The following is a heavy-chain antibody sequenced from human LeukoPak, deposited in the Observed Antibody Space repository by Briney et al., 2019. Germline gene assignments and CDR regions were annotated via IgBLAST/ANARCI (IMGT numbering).Heavy chain of an antibody. CDR1: GYTFTSYT. Sequence: ASVKVSCKAPGYTFTSYTMHWVRQAPGQTLEWMGWIDLGNDNTKYSERFKGRVSFTSDTSASTAYMELSSLRSEDTALYYCTREAQGTYLFDDWGQGTLVTVSS. CDR3: TREAQGTYLFDD. V-gene: IGHV1-3*01. J-gene: IGHJ4*02. CDR2: IDLGNDNT.